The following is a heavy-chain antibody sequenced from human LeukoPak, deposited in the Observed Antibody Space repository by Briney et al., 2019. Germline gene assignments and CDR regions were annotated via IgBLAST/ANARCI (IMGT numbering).Heavy chain of an antibody. V-gene: IGHV1-2*02. Sequence: ASVKVSCKASGYTFTGYYMHWVRQAPGQGLEWMGWINLNSGGTRYAQNFQGRVTMTRDTSISTAYMELSRLRSDDTAVYYCARGYDYGDYVTSWQNWFDPWGQGTLVTVSS. CDR1: GYTFTGYY. CDR2: INLNSGGT. CDR3: ARGYDYGDYVTSWQNWFDP. J-gene: IGHJ5*02. D-gene: IGHD4-17*01.